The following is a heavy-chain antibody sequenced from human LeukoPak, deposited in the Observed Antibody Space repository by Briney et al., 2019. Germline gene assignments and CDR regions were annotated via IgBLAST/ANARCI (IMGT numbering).Heavy chain of an antibody. CDR2: INPNSGGT. J-gene: IGHJ4*02. V-gene: IGHV1-2*06. CDR1: GYTFTGYY. D-gene: IGHD6-6*01. CDR3: ARDESIAVAVY. Sequence: ASVKVSCKAPGYTFTGYYMHWVRQAPGQGLEWMGRINPNSGGTNYAQKLQGRVTMTTDTSTSTAYMELRSLRSDDTAVYYCARDESIAVAVYWGQGTLVTVSS.